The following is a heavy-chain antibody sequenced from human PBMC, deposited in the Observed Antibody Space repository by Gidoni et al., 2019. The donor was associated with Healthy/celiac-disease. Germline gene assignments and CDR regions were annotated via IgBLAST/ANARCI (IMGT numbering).Heavy chain of an antibody. CDR2: INHSGST. Sequence: QVQLQPRGAGLLKPSETLSLTCAVYGGSFSGYYWSWIRQPPGKGLEWIGEINHSGSTNYNPSRKSRVTISVDTSKNQFSLKLSSVTAADTDVYYCARGKGGYGPYYFDYWGQGTLVTVSS. V-gene: IGHV4-34*01. CDR1: GGSFSGYY. J-gene: IGHJ4*02. CDR3: ARGKGGYGPYYFDY. D-gene: IGHD5-12*01.